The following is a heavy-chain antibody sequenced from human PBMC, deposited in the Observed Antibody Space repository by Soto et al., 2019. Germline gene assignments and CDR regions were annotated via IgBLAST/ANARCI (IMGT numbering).Heavy chain of an antibody. CDR3: ARGGVLRYFDWLSYDAFDI. D-gene: IGHD3-9*01. CDR2: IIPIFGTA. Sequence: QVQLVQSGAEVKKPGSSVKVSCKASGGTFSSYAISWVRQAPGQGLEWMGGIIPIFGTANYAQKFQGRVTIPEDEYTSTAYMELSSLRSEDTAVYYCARGGVLRYFDWLSYDAFDIWGQGTMVTVSS. V-gene: IGHV1-69*01. CDR1: GGTFSSYA. J-gene: IGHJ3*02.